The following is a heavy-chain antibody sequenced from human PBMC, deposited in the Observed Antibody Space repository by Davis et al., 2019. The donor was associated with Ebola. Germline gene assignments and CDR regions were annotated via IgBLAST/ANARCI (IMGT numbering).Heavy chain of an antibody. CDR1: GFTFSSYW. D-gene: IGHD3-16*02. V-gene: IGHV3-53*01. Sequence: GGSLRLSCAASGFTFSSYWMTWVRQAPGKGLEWVSVIYSGGSTYYADSVKGRFTISRDNSKNTLYLQMNSLRAEDTAVYYCTREVSRGDVWGQGTTVTVSS. J-gene: IGHJ6*02. CDR2: IYSGGST. CDR3: TREVSRGDV.